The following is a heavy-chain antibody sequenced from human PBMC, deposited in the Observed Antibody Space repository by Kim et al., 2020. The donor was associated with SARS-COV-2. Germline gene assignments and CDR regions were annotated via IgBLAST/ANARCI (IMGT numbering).Heavy chain of an antibody. CDR3: ARSTWGLDWYFDV. CDR2: FYYGGAT. J-gene: IGHJ2*01. V-gene: IGHV4-59*01. CDR1: GGPFGSYY. D-gene: IGHD1-1*01. Sequence: SETLSLTCTVSGGPFGSYYWSWIRQPPGRRLEWIGFFYYGGATHYSPSFRSRVTISNNASTNQFSLSLNSVTAADTAVYFCARSTWGLDWYFDVWGRGTLVAVSS.